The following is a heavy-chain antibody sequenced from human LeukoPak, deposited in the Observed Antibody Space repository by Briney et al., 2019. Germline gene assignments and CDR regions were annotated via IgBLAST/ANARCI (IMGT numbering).Heavy chain of an antibody. CDR2: INHRGST. J-gene: IGHJ6*02. CDR3: ARLPHSILRHYYYGMDV. V-gene: IGHV4-34*01. CDR1: GGSFSGYY. D-gene: IGHD3-3*01. Sequence: SETLSLTCAVHGGSFSGYYWSWIRQPPGKGLEWIGDINHRGSTNYNPSLKSRVTISVDTSKNQFSLKLSSVTAADTAVYYCARLPHSILRHYYYGMDVWGQGTTVTVSS.